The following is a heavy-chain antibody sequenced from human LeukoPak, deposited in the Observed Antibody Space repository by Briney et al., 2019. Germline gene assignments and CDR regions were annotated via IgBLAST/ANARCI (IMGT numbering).Heavy chain of an antibody. CDR2: IYYSGST. Sequence: SETLSLTCTVSGGSISSSSYYWGWIRQPPGKGLEWIGSIYYSGSTYYNPPLKSRVTISVDTSKNQFSLKLSSVTAADTAVYYCARRYSSSWNYYFDYWGQGTLVTVSS. J-gene: IGHJ4*02. CDR3: ARRYSSSWNYYFDY. CDR1: GGSISSSSYY. D-gene: IGHD6-13*01. V-gene: IGHV4-39*01.